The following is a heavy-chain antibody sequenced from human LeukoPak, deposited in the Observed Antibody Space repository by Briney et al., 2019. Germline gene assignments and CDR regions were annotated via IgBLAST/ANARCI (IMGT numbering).Heavy chain of an antibody. CDR1: GGTFSSYA. CDR3: ARASPYYDFWSGYWNNWFDP. J-gene: IGHJ5*02. V-gene: IGHV1-69*13. D-gene: IGHD3-3*01. CDR2: IIPIFGTA. Sequence: SVKVSCKASGGTFSSYAISWVRQAPGQGLEWMGGIIPIFGTANYAQKFQGRVTITADESTSTAYMELSSLRSEDTAVYYCARASPYYDFWSGYWNNWFDPWGQGTLVTVSS.